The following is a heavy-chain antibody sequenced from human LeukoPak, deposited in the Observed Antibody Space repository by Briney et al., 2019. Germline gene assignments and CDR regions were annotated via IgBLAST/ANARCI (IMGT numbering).Heavy chain of an antibody. D-gene: IGHD2-15*01. CDR3: ARVNVGYCSGGSCYAYDY. CDR1: GGTISSYY. J-gene: IGHJ4*02. Sequence: SETLSLTCTVSGGTISSYYWSWIRQPPGKGLELIGYIFSTGITDYNPSLKSRVTISVDTSKNQFSLKLSSVTAADTAVYYCARVNVGYCSGGSCYAYDYWGQGTLVTVSS. CDR2: IFSTGIT. V-gene: IGHV4-59*12.